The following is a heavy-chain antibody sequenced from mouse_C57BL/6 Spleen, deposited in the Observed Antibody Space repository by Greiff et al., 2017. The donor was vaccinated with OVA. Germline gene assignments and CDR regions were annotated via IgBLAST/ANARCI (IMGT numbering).Heavy chain of an antibody. CDR2: IYPGDGDT. CDR3: ARNEGNYHRYFDV. J-gene: IGHJ1*03. V-gene: IGHV1-80*01. Sequence: VQLQQSGAELVKPGASVKISCKASGYAFSSYWMNWVKQRPGKGLEWIGQIYPGDGDTTYNGKFKGKATLTADKSSSTAYVQLSSLTSEDSAGYFCARNEGNYHRYFDVWGTGTTVTVSS. D-gene: IGHD2-1*01. CDR1: GYAFSSYW.